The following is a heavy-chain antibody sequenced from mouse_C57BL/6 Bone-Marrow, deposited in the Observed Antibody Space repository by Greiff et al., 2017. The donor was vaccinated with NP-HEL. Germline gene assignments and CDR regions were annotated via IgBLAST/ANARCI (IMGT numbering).Heavy chain of an antibody. J-gene: IGHJ4*01. CDR2: INPGSGGT. Sequence: VQLQQSGAELVRPGTSVKVSCKASGYAFTNYLIEWVKQRPGQGLEWIGVINPGSGGTNYNEKFKGKATLTADKSSSTAYMQLSSLTSEGSAVYFCARELLRHAMDYWGQGTSVTVSS. CDR3: ARELLRHAMDY. CDR1: GYAFTNYL. V-gene: IGHV1-54*01. D-gene: IGHD1-1*01.